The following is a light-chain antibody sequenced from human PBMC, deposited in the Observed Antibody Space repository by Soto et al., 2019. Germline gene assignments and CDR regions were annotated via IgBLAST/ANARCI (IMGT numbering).Light chain of an antibody. V-gene: IGLV2-8*01. CDR1: RSNVGGYNC. Sequence: QSALTQPPSASGSPGQSVTISCTGTRSNVGGYNCVSWYQQYPGQVPKLMISEVNKRPSGVPDRFSGSKSGNTASLTVTGLQAEDVADSYCSSCVDNDIHVFGTETKLTVL. J-gene: IGLJ1*01. CDR2: EVN. CDR3: SSCVDNDIHV.